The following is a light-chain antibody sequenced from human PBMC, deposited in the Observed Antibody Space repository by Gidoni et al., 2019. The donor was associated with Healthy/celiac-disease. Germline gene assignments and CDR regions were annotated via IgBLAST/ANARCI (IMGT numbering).Light chain of an antibody. CDR2: GAS. Sequence: EIVLTQSPGTLSWSPGERATLSCRASQSFSSSYLAWYQQKPGQAPMLLIYGASSRATGISDRFSGSGSGTDFTLTISRLEPEDFAVYYCQQYGSSLYTFGQGTKLEIK. V-gene: IGKV3-20*01. CDR1: QSFSSSY. CDR3: QQYGSSLYT. J-gene: IGKJ2*01.